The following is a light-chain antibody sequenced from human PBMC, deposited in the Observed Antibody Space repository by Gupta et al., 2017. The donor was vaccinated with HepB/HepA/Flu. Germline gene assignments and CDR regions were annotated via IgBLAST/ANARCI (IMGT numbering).Light chain of an antibody. J-gene: IGKJ2*01. CDR3: QQYDDLPYT. V-gene: IGKV1-33*01. CDR1: QDIRNY. Sequence: DIQMTQSPSSLSASVGDRVTITCRASQDIRNYLNWYQQKAGKAPKVLIYDVSNLERRVPSRFSGSGSGTDFHLTISSLQPEDIATYFCQQYDDLPYTFGQGTXLEI. CDR2: DVS.